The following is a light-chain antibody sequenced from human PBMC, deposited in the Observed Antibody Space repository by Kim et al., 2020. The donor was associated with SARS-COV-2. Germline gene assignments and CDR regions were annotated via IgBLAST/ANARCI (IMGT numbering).Light chain of an antibody. CDR1: QGVNSW. CDR3: QQANSFPLT. Sequence: DIQMTQSPSSVSASVGDRVTITCRASQGVNSWLAWYQQKPGGAPRLLIYTASNLQSGVPSRFSGSGSGTEFRLTISSLQPEDFGTYYCQQANSFPLTFGGGTKVDIK. CDR2: TAS. V-gene: IGKV1-12*01. J-gene: IGKJ4*01.